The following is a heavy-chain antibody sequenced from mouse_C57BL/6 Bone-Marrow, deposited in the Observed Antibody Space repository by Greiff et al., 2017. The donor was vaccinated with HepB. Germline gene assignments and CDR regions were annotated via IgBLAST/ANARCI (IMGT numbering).Heavy chain of an antibody. CDR2: ISDGGSYT. J-gene: IGHJ2*01. Sequence: EVQLVESGGGLVKPGGSLKLSCAASGFTFSSYAMSWVRQTPEKRLEWVATISDGGSYTYYPDNVKGRFTISRDNAKNNLYLQMSHLKSEDTAMYYCARAHYYGSSPYYFDYWGQGTTLTVSS. D-gene: IGHD1-1*01. V-gene: IGHV5-4*01. CDR3: ARAHYYGSSPYYFDY. CDR1: GFTFSSYA.